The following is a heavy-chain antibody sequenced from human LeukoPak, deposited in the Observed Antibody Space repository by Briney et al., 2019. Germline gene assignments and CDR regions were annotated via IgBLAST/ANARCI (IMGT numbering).Heavy chain of an antibody. Sequence: VASVKVSCKVSGYTLTELSMHWVRQAPGKGLEWMGGFDPEDGETIYAQKFQGRVTMTEDTSTDTAYVELSSLRSEDTAVYYCATGRYYYGSGAYWGQGTLVTVSS. CDR1: GYTLTELS. V-gene: IGHV1-24*01. J-gene: IGHJ4*02. CDR2: FDPEDGET. CDR3: ATGRYYYGSGAY. D-gene: IGHD3-10*01.